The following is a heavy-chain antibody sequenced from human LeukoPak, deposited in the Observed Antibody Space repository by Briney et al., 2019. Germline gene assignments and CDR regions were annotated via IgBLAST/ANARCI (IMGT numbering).Heavy chain of an antibody. Sequence: SVKVSFKASGGTFSSYAISWVRQAPGQGLEWMGGIIPIFGSANYPQKFQGRVTLTADEPTSTAYMELSSLRSEDTAVYYCARYWAGSGYDLGWFDPWGQGTLVTVSS. CDR3: ARYWAGSGYDLGWFDP. CDR1: GGTFSSYA. V-gene: IGHV1-69*01. CDR2: IIPIFGSA. J-gene: IGHJ5*02. D-gene: IGHD5-12*01.